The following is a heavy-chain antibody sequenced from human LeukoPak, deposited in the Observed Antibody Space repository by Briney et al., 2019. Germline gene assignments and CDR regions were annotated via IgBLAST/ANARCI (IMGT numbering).Heavy chain of an antibody. D-gene: IGHD3-3*01. V-gene: IGHV3-21*01. J-gene: IGHJ4*02. CDR1: GFTFSSYS. Sequence: GGSLRLSCAASGFTFSSYSMNWVRQAPGKGLEWVSSISSSSSYIYYADSVKGRFTISRDNAKNSLYLQMHSLRAEDTAVYYCARDFDDFWSGYYEYWGQGTLVTVSS. CDR3: ARDFDDFWSGYYEY. CDR2: ISSSSSYI.